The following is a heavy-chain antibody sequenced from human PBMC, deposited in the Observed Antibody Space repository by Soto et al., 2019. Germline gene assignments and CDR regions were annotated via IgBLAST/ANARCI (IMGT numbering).Heavy chain of an antibody. CDR1: GGSIISYY. CDR2: IYYTGRT. V-gene: IGHV4-59*08. CDR3: ARHMNLNGNDAVDY. Sequence: SATLSLTCTVSGGSIISYYWSWIRQPPGKGLEWIAFIYYTGRTSYNPSLKSRVTISVDTSKNHFSLKLSSVTAADTAMDYCARHMNLNGNDAVDYWRQGSLVT. J-gene: IGHJ4*02. D-gene: IGHD1-1*01.